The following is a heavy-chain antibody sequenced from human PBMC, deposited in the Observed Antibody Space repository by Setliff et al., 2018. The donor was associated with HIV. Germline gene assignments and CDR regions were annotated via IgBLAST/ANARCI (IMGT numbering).Heavy chain of an antibody. CDR3: AREGKTALVTKYFDY. V-gene: IGHV4-39*07. Sequence: SETLSLTCTVSGGSVSDTSYYWGWIRQPPGKGLEWLANVYYSGGTYYNPSLNSRITISRDTSKNQFSLKMNSVTAADTAVYYCAREGKTALVTKYFDYWGHGKLVTVSS. D-gene: IGHD5-18*01. CDR1: GGSVSDTSYY. J-gene: IGHJ4*01. CDR2: VYYSGGT.